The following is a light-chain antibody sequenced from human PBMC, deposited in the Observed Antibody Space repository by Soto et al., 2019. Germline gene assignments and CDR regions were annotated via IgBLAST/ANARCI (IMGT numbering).Light chain of an antibody. Sequence: QSALTQPASVSGXXXXXXXXSCTGTSSDVGSHNLVSWYQQHPGQAPKLMIYEVSKRPLGVSARFSASKSGNTASLTISGLQAEDEADYYCCSYGGSRAVFGGGTKLTVL. CDR1: SSDVGSHNL. J-gene: IGLJ7*01. CDR2: EVS. V-gene: IGLV2-23*02. CDR3: CSYGGSRAV.